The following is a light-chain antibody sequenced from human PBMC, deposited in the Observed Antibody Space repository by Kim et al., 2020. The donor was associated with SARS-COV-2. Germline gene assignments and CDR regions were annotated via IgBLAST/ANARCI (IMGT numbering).Light chain of an antibody. CDR3: QAWDSSTYVV. V-gene: IGLV3-1*01. CDR1: KLGDKY. J-gene: IGLJ2*01. Sequence: VSPGQTASITCSGDKLGDKYVWWYQQKPGQSPVLVIYQNRKRPSGVPERFSGSNSGNTATLTISGTQAMDEADYSCQAWDSSTYVVFGGGTKVTVL. CDR2: QNR.